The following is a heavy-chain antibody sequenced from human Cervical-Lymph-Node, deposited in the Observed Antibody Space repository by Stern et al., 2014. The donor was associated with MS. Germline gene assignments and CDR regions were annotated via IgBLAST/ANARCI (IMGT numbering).Heavy chain of an antibody. CDR3: ARGRVDLIRALGI. CDR1: GYTFTSYD. V-gene: IGHV1-8*01. Sequence: QVQLVQSGAEVKKPGASVKVSCKASGYTFTSYDINWVRQATGQGLEWMGWMNPNSGNPGYGQNFQGRVTMTRNTSISTAYMELRSLRSDDTGVYYCARGRVDLIRALGIWGQGTMVTVSS. CDR2: MNPNSGNP. J-gene: IGHJ3*02. D-gene: IGHD3-16*01.